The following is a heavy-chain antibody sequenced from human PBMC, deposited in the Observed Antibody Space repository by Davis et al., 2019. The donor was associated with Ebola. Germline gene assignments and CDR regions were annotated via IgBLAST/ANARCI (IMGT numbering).Heavy chain of an antibody. J-gene: IGHJ6*02. Sequence: AASVTVSCKASGYTFTNYGITWVRQAPGQGLEWMGWINPHNGNTNYAQNVQGRVTLTTDTSTSTAYMEVGSLRSDDTAVYYCAKDRRWERIRFVDYHGIDIWGQGTTVTVSS. D-gene: IGHD1-26*01. CDR3: AKDRRWERIRFVDYHGIDI. CDR2: INPHNGNT. V-gene: IGHV1-18*04. CDR1: GYTFTNYG.